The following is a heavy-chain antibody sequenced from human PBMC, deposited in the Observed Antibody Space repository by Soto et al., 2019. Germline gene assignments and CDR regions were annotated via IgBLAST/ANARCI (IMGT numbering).Heavy chain of an antibody. Sequence: SGTLSLTCTVSGGSISSSSYYWGWIRQPPGKGLEWIGSIYYSGSTYYNPSLKSRVTISVDTSKYQFSLKPSSVTAADTAVYYCARRCAISRICDPWGQGTLVTVSS. CDR1: GGSISSSSYY. CDR2: IYYSGST. V-gene: IGHV4-39*01. D-gene: IGHD3-3*01. CDR3: ARRCAISRICDP. J-gene: IGHJ5*02.